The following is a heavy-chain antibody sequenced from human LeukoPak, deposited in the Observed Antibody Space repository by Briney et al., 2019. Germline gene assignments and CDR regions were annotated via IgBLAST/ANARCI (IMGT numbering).Heavy chain of an antibody. D-gene: IGHD7-27*01. CDR1: GYTFTSYY. J-gene: IGHJ4*02. CDR2: INPGGGST. CDR3: ARDLTGDAYFDY. V-gene: IGHV1-46*01. Sequence: GASVKVSCKASGYTFTSYYIHWVRQAPGQGLEWMGIINPGGGSTSYAQKFQGRVTMTRDTSTSTVYMELSSLRSEDTAVYYCARDLTGDAYFDYWGQGTLVTVSS.